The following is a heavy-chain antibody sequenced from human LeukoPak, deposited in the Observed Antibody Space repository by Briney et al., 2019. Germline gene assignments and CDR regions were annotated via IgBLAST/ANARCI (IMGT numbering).Heavy chain of an antibody. Sequence: PGGSLRLSCAASGFTFSSYAMSWVRQAPRKGLEWVSAISGSGDSTYYAHSVKGRFTISRENAKNSLSLQMNSLRAEETAVYYCARVLIVVVPAAIVPHGYMDVWGKGTTVTVSS. CDR1: GFTFSSYA. V-gene: IGHV3-23*01. CDR3: ARVLIVVVPAAIVPHGYMDV. J-gene: IGHJ6*03. D-gene: IGHD2-2*02. CDR2: ISGSGDST.